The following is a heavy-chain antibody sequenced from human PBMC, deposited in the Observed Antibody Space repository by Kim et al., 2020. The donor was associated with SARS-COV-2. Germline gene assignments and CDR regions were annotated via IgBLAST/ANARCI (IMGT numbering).Heavy chain of an antibody. V-gene: IGHV3-23*01. CDR2: IRGSGGST. Sequence: GGSLRLSCAASGFTFSSYAMSWVRQAPGKGLEWVATIRGSGGSTFYADSVKGRFTISSDNSKNTLYLQMNSLRAEDTAVYYCAKNTGYSRGWFDFWGQGTLVTVSS. J-gene: IGHJ4*02. CDR1: GFTFSSYA. D-gene: IGHD6-19*01. CDR3: AKNTGYSRGWFDF.